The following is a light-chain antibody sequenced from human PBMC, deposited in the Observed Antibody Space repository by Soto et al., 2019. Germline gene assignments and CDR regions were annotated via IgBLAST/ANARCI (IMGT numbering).Light chain of an antibody. V-gene: IGLV1-40*01. CDR3: QSYDSSLSGSV. Sequence: QSVLTQPPSVSGAPGQRVTISCTGSSSNIGAGYDVHWYQQLPGTAPKLLIYGNSNRPSGVPDRFSGPESGTSASLAITGLQAEDEADYYCQSYDSSLSGSVFGGGTQLTV. CDR2: GNS. J-gene: IGLJ3*02. CDR1: SSNIGAGYD.